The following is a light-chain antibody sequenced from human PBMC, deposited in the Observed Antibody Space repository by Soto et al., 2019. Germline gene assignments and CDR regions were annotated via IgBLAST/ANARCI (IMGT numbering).Light chain of an antibody. CDR2: DVS. J-gene: IGLJ1*01. CDR3: SSYTTISTRV. V-gene: IGLV2-14*03. CDR1: SSDVGGYNY. Sequence: QSVLTQPAPVSGSPGQSITISCTGTSSDVGGYNYVSWYQQHPGKAPKLMIYDVSNRPSGISNRFSGSKSGNTASLTISGLQAEDEADYYCSSYTTISTRVFGTGTKVTVL.